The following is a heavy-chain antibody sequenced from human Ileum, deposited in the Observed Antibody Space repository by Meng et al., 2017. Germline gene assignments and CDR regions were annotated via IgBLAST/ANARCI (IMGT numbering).Heavy chain of an antibody. J-gene: IGHJ6*02. D-gene: IGHD5-24*01. CDR3: ATKRDPGYGMAV. V-gene: IGHV3-7*01. CDR1: GFTFSNYW. Sequence: SCVGYGFTFSNYWMAWVRQAPGKGLEWVGNINKDGTEENYVESVKGRFTTSRDNAKNSLYLQINSLRVEDTAVYYCATKRDPGYGMAVWGQGTTVTVSS. CDR2: INKDGTEE.